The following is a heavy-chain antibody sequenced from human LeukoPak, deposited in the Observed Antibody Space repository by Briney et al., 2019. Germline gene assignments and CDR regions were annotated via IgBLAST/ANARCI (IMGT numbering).Heavy chain of an antibody. J-gene: IGHJ4*02. CDR2: IYHSGST. V-gene: IGHV4-4*02. Sequence: PSETLSLTCAVSGGSISSSNWWSWVRQPPGKGLEWIGEIYHSGSTNYNPSLKSRVTISVDKSENQFSLKLSSVTAADTAVYYCARATTMISTFDYWGQGTLVTVSS. CDR3: ARATTMISTFDY. CDR1: GGSISSSNW. D-gene: IGHD3-22*01.